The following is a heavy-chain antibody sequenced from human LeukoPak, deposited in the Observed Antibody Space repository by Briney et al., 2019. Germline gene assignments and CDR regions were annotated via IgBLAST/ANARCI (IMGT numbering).Heavy chain of an antibody. J-gene: IGHJ5*02. CDR1: GGSFSGYY. Sequence: SETLSLTCAVYGGSFSGYYWSWIRQPPGKGLEWIGEINHSGSTNYNPSLKSRVTISVDTSENQFSLKLSSVTAADTAVYYCARGWEDIVVVPAAMGLDPWGQGTLVTVSS. CDR3: ARGWEDIVVVPAAMGLDP. CDR2: INHSGST. D-gene: IGHD2-2*01. V-gene: IGHV4-34*01.